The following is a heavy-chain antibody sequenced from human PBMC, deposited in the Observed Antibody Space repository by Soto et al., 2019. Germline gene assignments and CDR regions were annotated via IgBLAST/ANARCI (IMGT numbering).Heavy chain of an antibody. V-gene: IGHV3-49*03. CDR1: GFTFGDYA. CDR2: IRSKAYGGTT. D-gene: IGHD3-22*01. CDR3: TTNYYDSSRYDNWFDP. J-gene: IGHJ5*02. Sequence: PRGSLRLSCTASGFTFGDYAMSWFPHAPGKGLEWVGFIRSKAYGGTTVYAASVKGRFTISRDDSTSIAYLQMNSLKTEDTAVYYCTTNYYDSSRYDNWFDPWGQGALVTVSS.